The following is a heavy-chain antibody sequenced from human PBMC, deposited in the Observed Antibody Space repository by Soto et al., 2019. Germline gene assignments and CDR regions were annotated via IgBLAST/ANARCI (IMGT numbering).Heavy chain of an antibody. D-gene: IGHD3-9*01. V-gene: IGHV4-39*07. CDR1: GGSISSSSYY. CDR2: IYTSGST. CDR3: ARAILKTGSFDY. J-gene: IGHJ4*02. Sequence: QLQLQESGPGLVKPSETLSLTCTVSGGSISSSSYYWGWIRQPPGKGLEWIGSIYTSGSTNYNPSLKSRVTMSVDTSKNQFSLKLSSVTAADTAVYYCARAILKTGSFDYWGQGTLVTVSS.